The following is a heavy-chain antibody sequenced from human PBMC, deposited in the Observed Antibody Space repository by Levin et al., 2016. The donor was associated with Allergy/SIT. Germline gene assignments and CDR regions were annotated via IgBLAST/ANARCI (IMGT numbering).Heavy chain of an antibody. V-gene: IGHV5-51*01. J-gene: IGHJ3*02. CDR1: GYSFTRYW. D-gene: IGHD3-16*02. CDR3: ARRTSVLLSFDAFDI. Sequence: GESLKISCKGSGYSFTRYWISWVRQMPDKGLEWMGTIYPGASDARYSPSFQGQVTISADRSINTAYLQWSSLKASDTAVYYCARRTSVLLSFDAFDIWGQGTVVTVSS. CDR2: IYPGASDA.